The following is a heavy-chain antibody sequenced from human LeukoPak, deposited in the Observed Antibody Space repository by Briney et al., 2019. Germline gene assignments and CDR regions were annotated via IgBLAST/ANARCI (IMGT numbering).Heavy chain of an antibody. D-gene: IGHD4-23*01. CDR2: ISASGGST. J-gene: IGHJ4*02. Sequence: HAGGSLRLSCAASGFTFSTYAIHWVRQAPGKGLEWVSGISASGGSTFYTDSVRGRFTIPRDNSRNALYLQLSRLRVDDTAFYYCPKPLLTPGNWGPGTLVTVSS. CDR1: GFTFSTYA. CDR3: PKPLLTPGN. V-gene: IGHV3-23*01.